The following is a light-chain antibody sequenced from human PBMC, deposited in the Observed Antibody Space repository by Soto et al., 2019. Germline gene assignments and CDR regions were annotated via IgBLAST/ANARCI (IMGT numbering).Light chain of an antibody. V-gene: IGLV2-23*01. CDR3: FAYAGRRTWV. Sequence: QSALTQPASMSGSPGQSINISCTGTDSDVGSYKLVSWYQQFPGKAPRLMMSETSKRFSGTSDRFSGSKSGNTASLTISGLRAEDEADYYCFAYAGRRTWVFGGGTKLTVL. CDR1: DSDVGSYKL. J-gene: IGLJ3*02. CDR2: ETS.